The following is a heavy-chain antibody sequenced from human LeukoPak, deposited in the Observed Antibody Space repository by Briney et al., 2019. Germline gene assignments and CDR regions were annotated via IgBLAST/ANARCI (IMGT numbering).Heavy chain of an antibody. D-gene: IGHD6-25*01. CDR3: ARDFRGYDYYYYYGMDV. Sequence: PGGSLRLSCAASGFTFSSHWMHWVRQAPGKGLVWVSRINSDGSSISYADSVKGRFTISRDNAKNSLYLQTNSLRAEDTAVYYCARDFRGYDYYYYYGMDVWGQGTTVTVSS. J-gene: IGHJ6*02. V-gene: IGHV3-74*01. CDR2: INSDGSSI. CDR1: GFTFSSHW.